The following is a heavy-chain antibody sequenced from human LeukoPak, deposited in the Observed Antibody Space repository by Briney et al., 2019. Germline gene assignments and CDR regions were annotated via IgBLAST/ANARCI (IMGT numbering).Heavy chain of an antibody. CDR1: GGSVSSGSYY. D-gene: IGHD1-1*01. Sequence: PSETLSLTCTVSGGSVSSGSYYWRWIRQPPGKGLEWTGTIYYTGRTYYNPSLESRLTISVDTSKNQFSLKLTSVTAADTAIYYCAQSLGSGNWIGNWFDPWGQGTLVTVSS. CDR3: AQSLGSGNWIGNWFDP. J-gene: IGHJ5*02. CDR2: IYYTGRT. V-gene: IGHV4-39*01.